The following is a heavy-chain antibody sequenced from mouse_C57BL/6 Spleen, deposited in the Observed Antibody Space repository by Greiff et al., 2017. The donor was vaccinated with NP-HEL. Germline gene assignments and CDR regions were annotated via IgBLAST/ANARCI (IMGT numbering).Heavy chain of an antibody. D-gene: IGHD1-1*01. Sequence: VQLQQSGAELVKPGASVKLSCTASGFNIKDYYMHWVKQRTEQGPEWIGRIDPEDDETKYAPKFQVKGTITADTSSNTAYLQLSSLTSEDTAVYYCARHYCSSRWYFDVLGTGTTVTVSS. CDR2: IDPEDDET. CDR3: ARHYCSSRWYFDV. V-gene: IGHV14-2*01. J-gene: IGHJ1*03. CDR1: GFNIKDYY.